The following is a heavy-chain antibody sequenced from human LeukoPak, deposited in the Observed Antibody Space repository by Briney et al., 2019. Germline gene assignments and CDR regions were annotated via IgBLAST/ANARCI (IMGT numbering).Heavy chain of an antibody. D-gene: IGHD3-9*01. CDR3: ASQPGYYDILTGYYPYYYMDV. CDR1: GGSISSGDYY. CDR2: IYYSGST. Sequence: PSETLSLTCTVSGGSISSGDYYWSWIRQPPGKGLEWIGYIYYSGSTYYNPSLKSRVTISVDTSKNQFSLKLSSVTAADTAVYYCASQPGYYDILTGYYPYYYMDVWGKGTTVTVSS. V-gene: IGHV4-30-4*08. J-gene: IGHJ6*03.